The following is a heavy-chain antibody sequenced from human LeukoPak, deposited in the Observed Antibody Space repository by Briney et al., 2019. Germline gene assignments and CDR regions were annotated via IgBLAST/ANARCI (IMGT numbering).Heavy chain of an antibody. CDR2: IYYSGST. CDR3: ARASVTLTGSGSHDY. V-gene: IGHV4-59*08. D-gene: IGHD3-10*01. J-gene: IGHJ4*02. CDR1: GGSISSYY. Sequence: SETLSLTCTVSGGSISSYYWSWIRQPPGKGLEWIGYIYYSGSTYYNPSLKSRVTISVDTSKNQFSLKLSSVTAADTAVYYCARASVTLTGSGSHDYWGQGTLVTVSS.